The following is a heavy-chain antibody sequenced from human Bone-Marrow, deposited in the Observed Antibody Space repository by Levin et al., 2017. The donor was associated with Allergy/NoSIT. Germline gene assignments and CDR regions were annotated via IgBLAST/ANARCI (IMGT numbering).Heavy chain of an antibody. CDR3: ARLDAYYDGNAYHTLDY. V-gene: IGHV5-51*01. D-gene: IGHD3-22*01. J-gene: IGHJ4*02. CDR2: INPGDSET. CDR1: GYSFSRYW. Sequence: GESLKISCEGSGYSFSRYWIGWARQMPGKGLEWMGTINPGDSETRYNPSFQGQVTMSVDKSITTAYLQWRSLKASDTAMYFCARLDAYYDGNAYHTLDYWGQGTLVAVSS.